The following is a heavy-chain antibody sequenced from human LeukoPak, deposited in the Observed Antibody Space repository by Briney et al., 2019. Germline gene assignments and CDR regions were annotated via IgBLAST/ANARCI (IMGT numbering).Heavy chain of an antibody. CDR3: AIYASGSHVDY. V-gene: IGHV5-51*01. D-gene: IGHD3-10*01. J-gene: IGHJ4*02. CDR1: GYSFTSYW. CDR2: IYSGDSDT. Sequence: GESLKSCCKGSGYSFTSYWICLGRQMPGKVLEWMWIIYSGDSDTRYSPSFEGQVTISADKSISTAYLQWSSLKASDTAMYYCAIYASGSHVDYWGQGTLVTVSS.